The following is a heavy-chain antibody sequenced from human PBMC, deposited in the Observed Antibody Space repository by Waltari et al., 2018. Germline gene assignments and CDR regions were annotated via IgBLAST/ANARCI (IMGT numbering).Heavy chain of an antibody. CDR3: ARDRGRGLYLDA. D-gene: IGHD2-15*01. V-gene: IGHV4-4*02. J-gene: IGHJ5*02. CDR2: VLHTGKT. CDR1: CVSVQRSNW. Sequence: QESGPARVKLSGPLSQICALSCVSVQRSNWWSWVRQSPQRGLEWIGQVLHTGKTNYSPSFASRVTMSLDASNNQFSLKVTSATAADTAVYYCARDRGRGLYLDAWGPGTLVTVSP.